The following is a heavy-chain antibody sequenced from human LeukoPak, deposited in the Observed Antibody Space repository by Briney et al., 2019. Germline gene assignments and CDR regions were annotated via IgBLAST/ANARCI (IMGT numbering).Heavy chain of an antibody. Sequence: SETLSLTCTVSGASIGVCYWSWIGNPPGKGRGGFGYIYYSGSTNYNPSLKSRVTISVDTSKNQFSLKLSSVTAADTAVYYCARGDCGGDCPFDYWGQGTLVTVSS. CDR1: GASIGVCY. CDR2: IYYSGST. D-gene: IGHD2-21*02. CDR3: ARGDCGGDCPFDY. J-gene: IGHJ4*02. V-gene: IGHV4-59*01.